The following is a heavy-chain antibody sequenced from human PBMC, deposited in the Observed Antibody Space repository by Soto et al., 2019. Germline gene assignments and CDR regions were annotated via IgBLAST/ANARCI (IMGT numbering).Heavy chain of an antibody. CDR2: ITPMFGTP. CDR3: ARDGTLYDSSAYYYLY. J-gene: IGHJ4*02. V-gene: IGHV1-69*01. CDR1: GGTFSRYT. D-gene: IGHD3-22*01. Sequence: QVQLVQSGAEVKKPGSSVKVSCKASGGTFSRYTITWVRQAPGQGLEWMGGITPMFGTPNYAQKFQGRVTITADESTSTDYMELSSLRSEATAMYYCARDGTLYDSSAYYYLYWGQGTLVTVSS.